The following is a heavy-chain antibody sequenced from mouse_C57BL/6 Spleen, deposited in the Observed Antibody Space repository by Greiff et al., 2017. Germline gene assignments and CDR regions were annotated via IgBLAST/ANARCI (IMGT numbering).Heavy chain of an antibody. CDR3: ARTHKGYAMDC. CDR1: GYSFTGYY. CDR2: INPSTGGT. Sequence: VQLQQSGPELVKPGASVKISCKASGYSFTGYYMNWVKQSPEKSLEWIGEINPSTGGTTYNQKFKAKATLTVDKSSSTAYMQLKSLTSEDSAVYYCARTHKGYAMDCWGQGTSVTVAS. J-gene: IGHJ4*01. V-gene: IGHV1-42*01. D-gene: IGHD3-1*01.